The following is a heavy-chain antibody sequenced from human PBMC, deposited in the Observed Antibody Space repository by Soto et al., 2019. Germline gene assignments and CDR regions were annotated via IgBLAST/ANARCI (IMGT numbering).Heavy chain of an antibody. CDR3: ARHRAGSGSSSRPQVPKAGIVDY. D-gene: IGHD6-13*01. CDR2: IYYSGST. CDR1: GGSISSSSYY. Sequence: QLQLQESGPGLVKPSETLSLTCTVSGGSISSSSYYWGWIRQPPGKGLEWIGSIYYSGSTYYNPSLKSRVTISVDTSKNQFSLKLSSVTAADTAVYYCARHRAGSGSSSRPQVPKAGIVDYWGQGTLVTVSS. V-gene: IGHV4-39*01. J-gene: IGHJ4*02.